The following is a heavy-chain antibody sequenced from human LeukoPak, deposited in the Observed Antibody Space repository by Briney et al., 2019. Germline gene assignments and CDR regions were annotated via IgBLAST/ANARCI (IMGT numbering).Heavy chain of an antibody. CDR3: ARSVPYSSSWYPVY. V-gene: IGHV1-2*02. J-gene: IGHJ4*02. CDR1: GYTFTGYY. D-gene: IGHD6-13*01. CDR2: INPNSGGT. Sequence: ASVKVSCKASGYTFTGYYMHWVRQAPGQGLEWMGWINPNSGGTNYAQKFQGRVTMTRDTSISTAYMELSRLRSDDTAVYYCARSVPYSSSWYPVYWGQGTLVTVSS.